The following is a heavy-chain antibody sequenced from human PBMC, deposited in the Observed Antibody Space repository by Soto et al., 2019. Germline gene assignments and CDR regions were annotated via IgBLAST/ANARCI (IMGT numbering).Heavy chain of an antibody. CDR2: ISWDDNK. D-gene: IGHD1-26*01. CDR3: AHRALSGSRYYFDF. J-gene: IGHJ4*02. V-gene: IGHV2-5*08. Sequence: TLSLTCTVFGDSISSYYWSWIRQPPGKALEWLALISWDDNKRYRPSLESRLSIAKDTSGNQVVLTMTNVDPLDTATYYCAHRALSGSRYYFDFWGLGTLVTVS. CDR1: GDSISSYYW.